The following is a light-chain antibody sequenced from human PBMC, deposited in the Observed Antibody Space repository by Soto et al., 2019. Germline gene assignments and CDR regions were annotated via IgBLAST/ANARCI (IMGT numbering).Light chain of an antibody. CDR2: SAS. V-gene: IGKV1-9*01. CDR1: QALSNY. CDR3: QQPSRYPLT. J-gene: IGKJ4*01. Sequence: DIQLTQSPSVLSASVGDTVTITCRASQALSNYLAWYQQKPGKAPDLLIYSASTLQSGVPSRFSGSGSETEFSLTIRALQPEDFATYYCQQPSRYPLTFGGGTKVDIK.